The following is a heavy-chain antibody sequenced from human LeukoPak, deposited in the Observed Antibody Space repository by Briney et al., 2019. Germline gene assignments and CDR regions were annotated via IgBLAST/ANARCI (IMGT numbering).Heavy chain of an antibody. CDR3: ASKTGIAEENYYYYGMDV. Sequence: SVKVSCKASGGTFSSYAISWVRQAPGQGLEWMGGIIPIFGTANYAQKFQGRVTVTADESTSTAYMELSSLRSEDTAVYYCASKTGIAEENYYYYGMDVWGQGTTVTVSS. J-gene: IGHJ6*02. CDR1: GGTFSSYA. V-gene: IGHV1-69*13. D-gene: IGHD6-13*01. CDR2: IIPIFGTA.